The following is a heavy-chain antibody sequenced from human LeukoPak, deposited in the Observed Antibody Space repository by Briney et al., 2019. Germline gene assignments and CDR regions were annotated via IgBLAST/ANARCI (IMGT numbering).Heavy chain of an antibody. Sequence: GGSLRLSCAASGFTFSTYAMSWVRQAPGKGLEWVSAISGGGGSTYYADSVKGRFAISRDNSKNTLYLQMNSLRAEDTAVYYCAKDYGSSSTNWFDPWGQGTLVTVSS. V-gene: IGHV3-23*01. CDR2: ISGGGGST. CDR3: AKDYGSSSTNWFDP. CDR1: GFTFSTYA. D-gene: IGHD6-6*01. J-gene: IGHJ5*02.